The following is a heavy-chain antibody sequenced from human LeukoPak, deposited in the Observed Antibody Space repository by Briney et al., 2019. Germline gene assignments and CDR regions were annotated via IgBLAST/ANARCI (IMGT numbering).Heavy chain of an antibody. CDR2: ISDVDGST. J-gene: IGHJ4*02. V-gene: IGHV3-23*01. D-gene: IGHD1-1*01. Sequence: GGSLRLSCTVSGFTFSSYALSWVRQTPWKGLEWVSTISDVDGSTHYADSVKGRFTISRDDSKNTLYLQMNSLRADDTAVYYCTKTPPFPNPDDYYFDNWGQGTLVTVSS. CDR1: GFTFSSYA. CDR3: TKTPPFPNPDDYYFDN.